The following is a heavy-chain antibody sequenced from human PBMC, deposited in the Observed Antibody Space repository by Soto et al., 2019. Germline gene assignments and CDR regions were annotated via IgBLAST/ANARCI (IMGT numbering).Heavy chain of an antibody. D-gene: IGHD2-15*01. CDR2: VSHDGSTT. CDR3: VRDGTNGPNDAAY. J-gene: IGHJ4*02. CDR1: GFTFSRFS. V-gene: IGHV3-30-3*01. Sequence: PGGSLRLSCVASGFTFSRFSMHWARQAPGKGLDWVAVVSHDGSTTYYADSARGRFTISRDISKNTLYLEMNSLRPEDTAVYYCVRDGTNGPNDAAYWGQGTRVTFSS.